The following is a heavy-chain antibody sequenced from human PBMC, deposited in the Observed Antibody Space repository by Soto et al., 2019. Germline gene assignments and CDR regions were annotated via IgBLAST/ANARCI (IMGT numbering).Heavy chain of an antibody. CDR1: GGSISSYY. D-gene: IGHD5-12*01. Sequence: PSETLSLTCTVSGGSISSYYWSWIRQPPGKGLEWIGYIYYSGSTNYNPSLKSRVTISVDTSKNQFSLKLSSVTAADTAVYYCARSGHVDYFRPPLWGHYYYYYGMDAWGQGTTVTVSS. CDR2: IYYSGST. CDR3: ARSGHVDYFRPPLWGHYYYYYGMDA. J-gene: IGHJ6*02. V-gene: IGHV4-59*01.